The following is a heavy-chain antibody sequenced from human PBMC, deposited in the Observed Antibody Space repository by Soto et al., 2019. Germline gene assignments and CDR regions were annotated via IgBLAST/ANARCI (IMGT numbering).Heavy chain of an antibody. V-gene: IGHV4-4*02. CDR1: GGSISSSNW. CDR3: ARDSRIAAASTYYYGMDV. D-gene: IGHD6-13*01. J-gene: IGHJ6*02. Sequence: VQLQESGPGLVKPSGTLSLTCAVSGGSISSSNWWSWVRQPPGKGLEWIGEIYHSGSTNYNPSLKSRVTISVDKSKNQFSLKLSSVTAADTAVYYCARDSRIAAASTYYYGMDVWGQGTTVTVSS. CDR2: IYHSGST.